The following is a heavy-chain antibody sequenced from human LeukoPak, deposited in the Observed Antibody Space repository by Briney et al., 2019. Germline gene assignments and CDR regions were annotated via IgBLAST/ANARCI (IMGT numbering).Heavy chain of an antibody. V-gene: IGHV3-30-3*01. CDR2: ISYDGSNK. CDR3: ARPYNWNDYYGMDV. D-gene: IGHD1-1*01. J-gene: IGHJ6*02. CDR1: GFTFSSYA. Sequence: PGGSLRLSCAASGFTFSSYAMHWVRQAPGKGLEWVAVISYDGSNKYYADSVKGRFTISRDNSKNTLYLQMNSLRAEDTAVYYCARPYNWNDYYGMDVWGQGTTVTVSS.